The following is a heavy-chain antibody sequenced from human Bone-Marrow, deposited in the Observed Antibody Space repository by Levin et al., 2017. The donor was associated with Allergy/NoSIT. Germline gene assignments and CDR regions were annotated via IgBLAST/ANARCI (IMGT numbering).Heavy chain of an antibody. CDR3: ARVSYYGSGNYYDYNFDS. V-gene: IGHV4-38-2*02. J-gene: IGHJ4*02. D-gene: IGHD3-10*01. CDR1: GYSISRPYF. Sequence: KASETLSLTCTVSGYSISRPYFGAWIRQPPGKGLEWIGSIYHGGSTYYNPSLTSRVTISVDTSTNQFSLQLTSVTAADTAVYYCARVSYYGSGNYYDYNFDSWGQGTLVTVSS. CDR2: IYHGGST.